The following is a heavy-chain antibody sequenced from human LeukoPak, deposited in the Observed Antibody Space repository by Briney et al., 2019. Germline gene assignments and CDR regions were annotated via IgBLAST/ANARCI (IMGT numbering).Heavy chain of an antibody. CDR3: VRAVGVSARGYFDL. D-gene: IGHD2-8*01. CDR1: GFTFKTYS. Sequence: GGSLRLSCAASGFTFKTYSMNWVRQAPGKGLEWVSRISSSSNYIDHADSVKGRFTISRDNANNSLYLQMNSLRAEDTAVYYCVRAVGVSARGYFDLWGRGTLVTVSS. V-gene: IGHV3-21*01. CDR2: ISSSSNYI. J-gene: IGHJ2*01.